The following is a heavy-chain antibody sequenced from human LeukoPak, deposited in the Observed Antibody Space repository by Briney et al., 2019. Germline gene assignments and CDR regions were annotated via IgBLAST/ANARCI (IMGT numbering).Heavy chain of an antibody. V-gene: IGHV3-33*01. D-gene: IGHD6-6*01. CDR3: ARDLEYSSSSVHFDY. J-gene: IGHJ4*02. CDR1: GFTFSSYG. Sequence: PGGSLRLSCAASGFTFSSYGMHWVRQAPGKGQEWVAVIWYDGSNKYYADSVKGRFTISRDNSKNTLYLQMNSLRAEDTAVYYCARDLEYSSSSVHFDYWGQGTLVTVSS. CDR2: IWYDGSNK.